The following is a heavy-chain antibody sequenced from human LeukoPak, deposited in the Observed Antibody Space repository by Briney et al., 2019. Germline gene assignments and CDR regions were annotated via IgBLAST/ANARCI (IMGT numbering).Heavy chain of an antibody. V-gene: IGHV1-46*01. CDR3: ARDKRGHSNHGEAPKYYYYYYGMDV. CDR2: INPSGGST. CDR1: GYTFTSYY. D-gene: IGHD4-11*01. J-gene: IGHJ6*02. Sequence: ASVKVSCKASGYTFTSYYMHWVRQAPGQGLEWMGIINPSGGSTSYAQKFQGRVTMTRDTSTCTVYMELSSLRSEDTAVYYCARDKRGHSNHGEAPKYYYYYYGMDVWGQGTTVTVSS.